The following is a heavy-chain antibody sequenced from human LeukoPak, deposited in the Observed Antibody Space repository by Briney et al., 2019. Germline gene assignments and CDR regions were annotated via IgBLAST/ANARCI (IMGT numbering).Heavy chain of an antibody. CDR2: ISSSGSTI. D-gene: IGHD2-2*01. CDR1: GFTFSDYY. J-gene: IGHJ3*02. Sequence: GGSLRLSCAASGFTFSDYYMSWIRQAPGKGLEWVSYISSSGSTIYYADSVKGRFTISRDNAKNSLYLQMNSLRAEDTAVYYCARDTYCSSTSCYSPNAFDIWGQGTMVTVSS. CDR3: ARDTYCSSTSCYSPNAFDI. V-gene: IGHV3-11*04.